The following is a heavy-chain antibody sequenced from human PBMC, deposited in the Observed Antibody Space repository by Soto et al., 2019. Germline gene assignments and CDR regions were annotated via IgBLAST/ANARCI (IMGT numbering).Heavy chain of an antibody. Sequence: GGSLRLSCAASGFTFSSYAMSWVRQAPGKGLAWVSAASGSGGTTYYADSVKGRFTISRDNSKNTLYLQMNSLRAEDTAVYYCAKDVQPVTTPYYFDYWGQGTLVTVSS. V-gene: IGHV3-23*01. D-gene: IGHD4-17*01. CDR1: GFTFSSYA. CDR2: ASGSGGTT. CDR3: AKDVQPVTTPYYFDY. J-gene: IGHJ4*02.